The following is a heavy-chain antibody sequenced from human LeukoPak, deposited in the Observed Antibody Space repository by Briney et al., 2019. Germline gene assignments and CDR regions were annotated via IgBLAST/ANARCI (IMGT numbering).Heavy chain of an antibody. CDR3: AKKMSGYDPSYYYYYMDV. Sequence: GGSLRLSCAASPFTFSSYGMHWVRQAPGKGLEWVAYIQYDGSNQQYADSVKGRFSISRDSSKNILYLQMNSLRAEDTAVYYCAKKMSGYDPSYYYYYMDVWGKGTTVTISS. CDR1: PFTFSSYG. CDR2: IQYDGSNQ. D-gene: IGHD5-12*01. J-gene: IGHJ6*03. V-gene: IGHV3-30*02.